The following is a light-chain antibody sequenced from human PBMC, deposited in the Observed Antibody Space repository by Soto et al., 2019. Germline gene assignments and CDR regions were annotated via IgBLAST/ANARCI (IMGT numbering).Light chain of an antibody. V-gene: IGLV2-14*01. CDR1: SSAVGGYNY. CDR2: DVS. J-gene: IGLJ1*01. Sequence: QSVLTQPASVSGSPGQSITISCTGTSSAVGGYNYVSWYQQHPGKAPKLMIYDVSNRPSGVSNRFPGSKSGNTASLTISGLQAEDEADSYCSSYTSSSPYVFGTGNKVTVL. CDR3: SSYTSSSPYV.